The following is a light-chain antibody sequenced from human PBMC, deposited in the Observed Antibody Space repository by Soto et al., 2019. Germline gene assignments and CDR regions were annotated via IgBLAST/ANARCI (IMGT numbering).Light chain of an antibody. J-gene: IGKJ5*01. CDR1: QNVGANY. Sequence: ENVLTQSPDTLSLSPGERATLTCRASQNVGANYLAWYQQKPGQAPRLLIRGASSRATGIPDRFSGSGSGTDFTLTVSRLEPEDFAVYYWQQYAKAPITFGQGTRLEI. V-gene: IGKV3-20*01. CDR3: QQYAKAPIT. CDR2: GAS.